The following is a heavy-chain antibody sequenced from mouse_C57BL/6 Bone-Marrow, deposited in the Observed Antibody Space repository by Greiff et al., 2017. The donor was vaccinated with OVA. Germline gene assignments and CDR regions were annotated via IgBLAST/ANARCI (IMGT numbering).Heavy chain of an antibody. CDR3: ARETLLWLRRPYYYAMDY. V-gene: IGHV1-18*01. Sequence: EVKLQQSGPELVKPGASVKIPCKASGYTFTDYNMDWVKQSHGKSLEWIGDINPNNGGTNYNQKFKGKATLTVDTSSSTAYMELRSLTSEDTAVYYCARETLLWLRRPYYYAMDYWGQGTSVTVSS. D-gene: IGHD2-2*01. CDR2: INPNNGGT. CDR1: GYTFTDYN. J-gene: IGHJ4*01.